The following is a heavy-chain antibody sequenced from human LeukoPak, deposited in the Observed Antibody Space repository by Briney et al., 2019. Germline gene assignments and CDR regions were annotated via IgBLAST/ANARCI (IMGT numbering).Heavy chain of an antibody. V-gene: IGHV3-21*01. CDR1: GFTFSSYN. J-gene: IGHJ3*02. CDR3: AREPTTTHDALDI. D-gene: IGHD4-11*01. CDR2: TSVRTNNR. Sequence: GGSLRLSCATSGFTFSSYNMNWVCQAPGKGLEWVSATSVRTNNRYHADSVKGRFTISRDNAKNSLYLQMNSLRAEDTAVYYCAREPTTTHDALDIWGPGTMVTVSS.